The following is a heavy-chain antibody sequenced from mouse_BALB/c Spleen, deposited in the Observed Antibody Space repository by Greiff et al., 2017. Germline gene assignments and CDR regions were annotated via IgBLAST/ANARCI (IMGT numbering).Heavy chain of an antibody. V-gene: IGHV2-6-2*01. CDR2: IWSDGST. J-gene: IGHJ4*01. D-gene: IGHD1-1*01. Sequence: QVQLKQSGPDLVAPSQSLSITCTVSGFSLTSYGVHWVRQPPGKGLEWLVVIWSDGSTTYNSALKSRLSISKDNSKSQVFLKMNSLQTDDTAMYYCARHLQTVYNAMDYWGQGTSVTVSS. CDR3: ARHLQTVYNAMDY. CDR1: GFSLTSYG.